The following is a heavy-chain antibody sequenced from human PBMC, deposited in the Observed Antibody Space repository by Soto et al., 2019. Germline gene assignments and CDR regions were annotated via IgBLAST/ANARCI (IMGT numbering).Heavy chain of an antibody. V-gene: IGHV1-2*04. CDR2: INPNSGGT. J-gene: IGHJ6*02. CDR1: GYTFTGYY. Sequence: ASVKVSCKASGYTFTGYYMHWVRQAPGQGLEWMGWINPNSGGTNYAQKFQGWVTMTRGTSISTAYMELSRLRSDDTAVYYCARPIAAAGTYGMDVWGQGTTVTVSS. D-gene: IGHD6-13*01. CDR3: ARPIAAAGTYGMDV.